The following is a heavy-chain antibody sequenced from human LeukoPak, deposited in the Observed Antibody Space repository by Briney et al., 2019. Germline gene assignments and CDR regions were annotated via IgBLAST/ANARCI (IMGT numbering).Heavy chain of an antibody. Sequence: SETLSLTCTVSGGSISSYYWSWIRQPPGKGLEWIGYIYYSGSTNYNPSLKSRVTISVDTSKNQFSLKLSSVTAADTAVYYCARGTNYYDSSGYHWGQGTLVTVSS. D-gene: IGHD3-22*01. V-gene: IGHV4-59*01. CDR2: IYYSGST. CDR3: ARGTNYYDSSGYH. J-gene: IGHJ5*02. CDR1: GGSISSYY.